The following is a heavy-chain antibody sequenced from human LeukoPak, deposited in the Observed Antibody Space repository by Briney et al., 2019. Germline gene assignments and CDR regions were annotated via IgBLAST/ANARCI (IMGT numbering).Heavy chain of an antibody. CDR3: ARDRVVGAFFDY. CDR1: GYTFTSYD. J-gene: IGHJ4*02. Sequence: ASVKVSCKASGYTFTSYDINWVRQATGQGLEWMGWINPNSGGTNYAQKFQGRVTMTRDTSISTAYMELSRLRSDDTAVYYCARDRVVGAFFDYWGQGTLVTVSS. V-gene: IGHV1-2*02. CDR2: INPNSGGT. D-gene: IGHD1-26*01.